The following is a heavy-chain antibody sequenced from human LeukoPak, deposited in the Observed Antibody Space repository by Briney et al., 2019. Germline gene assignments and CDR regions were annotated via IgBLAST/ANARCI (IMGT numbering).Heavy chain of an antibody. CDR2: INPSGGST. CDR1: GGTFSSYA. J-gene: IGHJ6*02. CDR3: ARDQRVVPATRGMDV. D-gene: IGHD2-2*01. Sequence: AASVKVSCKASGGTFSSYAISWVRQAPGQGLEWMGLINPSGGSTNYAQKFQGRVTMNRDTSTSTVYMELSSLRSEDTAVYYCARDQRVVPATRGMDVWGQGTTVTVSS. V-gene: IGHV1-46*01.